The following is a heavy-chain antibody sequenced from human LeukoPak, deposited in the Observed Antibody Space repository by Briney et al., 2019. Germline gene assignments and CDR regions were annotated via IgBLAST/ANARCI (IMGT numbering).Heavy chain of an antibody. CDR1: GGSISSYY. J-gene: IGHJ4*02. D-gene: IGHD3-16*02. CDR3: ARQERLGELSLPFDY. Sequence: SETLSLTCTLSGGSISSYYWSWIRQPPGKGLEWIGYIYYSGSTNYNPSLKSRVTISVDTSKNQFSLELSSVTAADTAVYYCARQERLGELSLPFDYWGQGTLVTVSS. V-gene: IGHV4-59*08. CDR2: IYYSGST.